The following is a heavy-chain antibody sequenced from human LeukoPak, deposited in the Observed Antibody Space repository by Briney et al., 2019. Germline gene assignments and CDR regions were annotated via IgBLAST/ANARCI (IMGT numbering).Heavy chain of an antibody. CDR3: AREITWHMDV. Sequence: SETLSLTCTVSGGSISSSSYYWGWIRQPPGKGLEWIGGIYYSGSTYYNPSLKSRVTISVDTSKNQFSLKLSSVTAADTAVYYCAREITWHMDVWGQGTTVTVSS. J-gene: IGHJ6*02. V-gene: IGHV4-39*07. D-gene: IGHD1-14*01. CDR2: IYYSGST. CDR1: GGSISSSSYY.